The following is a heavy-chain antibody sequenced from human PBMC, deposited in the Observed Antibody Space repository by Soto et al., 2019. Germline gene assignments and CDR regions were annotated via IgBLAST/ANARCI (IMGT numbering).Heavy chain of an antibody. D-gene: IGHD3-10*01. V-gene: IGHV1-8*01. CDR2: MNPNSGNT. CDR1: GYTFTSYD. CDR3: AAGYYYGSGSYEGPYGMDF. J-gene: IGHJ6*02. Sequence: ASVKVSCKASGYTFTSYDINWVRQATGQGLEWMGWMNPNSGNTGYAQKFQGRVTITRDMSTSTAYMELSSLRSEDTAVYYCAAGYYYGSGSYEGPYGMDFSGQGIMVTVSS.